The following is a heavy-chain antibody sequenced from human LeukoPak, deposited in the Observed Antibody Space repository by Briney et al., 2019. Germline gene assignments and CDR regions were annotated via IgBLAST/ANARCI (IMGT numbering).Heavy chain of an antibody. CDR2: INPNSGGT. CDR3: ARATVCSGGSCPLIDY. J-gene: IGHJ4*02. V-gene: IGHV1-2*02. CDR1: GYTFTGYY. Sequence: ASVKVSCKASGYTFTGYYMHWVRQAPGQGLEWMGWINPNSGGTNYAQKFQGRVTMTRDTSISTAYTELSRLRSDDTAVYYCARATVCSGGSCPLIDYWGQGTLVTVSS. D-gene: IGHD2-15*01.